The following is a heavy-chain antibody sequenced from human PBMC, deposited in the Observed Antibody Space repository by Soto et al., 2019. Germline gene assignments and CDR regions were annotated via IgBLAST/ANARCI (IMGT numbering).Heavy chain of an antibody. D-gene: IGHD3-9*01. CDR1: GGTFSSYA. CDR3: ARDYDILTGAPLDAFDI. V-gene: IGHV1-69*13. Sequence: ASVKVSCKASGGTFSSYAISWVRQAPGQGLEWMGGIIPIFGTANYAQKFQGRVTITADESTSTAYMELSSLRSEDTAVYYCARDYDILTGAPLDAFDIWGQGTMVTVSS. CDR2: IIPIFGTA. J-gene: IGHJ3*02.